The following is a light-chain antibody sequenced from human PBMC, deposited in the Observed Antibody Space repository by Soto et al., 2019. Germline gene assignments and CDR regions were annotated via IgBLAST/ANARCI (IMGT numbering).Light chain of an antibody. J-gene: IGKJ2*01. V-gene: IGKV1-39*01. CDR1: QSISSY. CDR3: EESYNTPLYT. CDR2: AAS. Sequence: DIQMTQSPSSLSASVGDRVTITCRASQSISSYLNWYQQKPGKAPKILIYAASSLQSGVPSRFSGSGSGTDFTLTISSVQPEVFATYSCEESYNTPLYTFGQGTKLEIK.